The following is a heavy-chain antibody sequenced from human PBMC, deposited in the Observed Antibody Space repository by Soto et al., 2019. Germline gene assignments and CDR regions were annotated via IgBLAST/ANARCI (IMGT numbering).Heavy chain of an antibody. CDR1: GFTLCYYW. CDR3: ANFYSGSYSTY. V-gene: IGHV3-74*01. CDR2: INSDGSTT. J-gene: IGHJ4*02. D-gene: IGHD1-26*01. Sequence: PGGSLRLSCTASGFTLCYYWMHWVRQAPGKGLVWVSRINSDGSTTNYADSVKGRFTISRDNAKNTLYLEMNSLRAEDTAVYYCANFYSGSYSTYWGQGTLVTVSS.